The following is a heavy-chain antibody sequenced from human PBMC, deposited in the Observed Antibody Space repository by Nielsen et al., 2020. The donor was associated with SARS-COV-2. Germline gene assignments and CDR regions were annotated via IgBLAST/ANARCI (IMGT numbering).Heavy chain of an antibody. Sequence: SETLSPTCAVYGGSFSGYYWSWIRQPPGKGLEWIGEINHSGSTNYNPSLKSRVTISVDTSKNQFSLKLSSVTAADTAVYYCVRLWDTAMVASHWFDPWGQGTLVTVSS. V-gene: IGHV4-34*01. J-gene: IGHJ5*02. D-gene: IGHD5-18*01. CDR2: INHSGST. CDR3: VRLWDTAMVASHWFDP. CDR1: GGSFSGYY.